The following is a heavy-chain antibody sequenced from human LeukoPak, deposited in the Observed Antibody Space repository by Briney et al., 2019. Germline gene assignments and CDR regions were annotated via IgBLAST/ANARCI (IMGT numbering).Heavy chain of an antibody. J-gene: IGHJ4*02. CDR1: GFTFGSYA. CDR2: ISGSGGSA. V-gene: IGHV3-23*01. CDR3: AKTTAGYSSGRYPGWPVDY. Sequence: GGSLRLPCAASGFTFGSYAMYWVRQAPGKGLEWVSGISGSGGSAFYADSVKGRFTISRDNSENTVYLQMNSLRADDTAVYYCAKTTAGYSSGRYPGWPVDYWGQGTLVTVSS. D-gene: IGHD6-19*01.